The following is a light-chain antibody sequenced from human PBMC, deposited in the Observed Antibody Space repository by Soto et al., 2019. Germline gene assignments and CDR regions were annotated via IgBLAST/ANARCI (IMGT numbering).Light chain of an antibody. Sequence: QSALTQPASVSGSPGQSITISCTATSSDVGVYNYVSWYQQYPGKAPKLMIYEVINRPSGISNRFSGSRSANTASLIISGLQAEDEADHYCSSYTSSSTLIFGGGTKLTVL. J-gene: IGLJ2*01. CDR3: SSYTSSSTLI. CDR1: SSDVGVYNY. V-gene: IGLV2-14*01. CDR2: EVI.